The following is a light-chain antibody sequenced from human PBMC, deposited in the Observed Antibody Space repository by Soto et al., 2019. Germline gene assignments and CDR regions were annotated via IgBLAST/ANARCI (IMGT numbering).Light chain of an antibody. CDR2: DAS. Sequence: EIVMTQSPATLYVYPGERATLSCRASQSVRNNLAWYQQKPGQAPRLLIYDASTRATGIPARFSGSGSGTEFNRTITRLQSEDFAIYSCQQYNNWPPLYTFGQGNKLEIK. V-gene: IGKV3-15*01. J-gene: IGKJ2*01. CDR3: QQYNNWPPLYT. CDR1: QSVRNN.